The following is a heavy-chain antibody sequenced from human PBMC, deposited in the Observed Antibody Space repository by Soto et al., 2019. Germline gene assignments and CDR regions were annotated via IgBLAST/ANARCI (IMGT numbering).Heavy chain of an antibody. V-gene: IGHV5-51*01. CDR3: ARPKTVPPHYDFWSGPDTGYAFDI. J-gene: IGHJ3*02. D-gene: IGHD3-3*01. CDR2: IYPGDSDT. CDR1: GYSFTSYW. Sequence: GESLKISCKGSGYSFTSYWIGWVRQMPGKGLEWMGIIYPGDSDTRYSPSFQGQVTISADKSISTAYLQWGSLKASDTAMYYCARPKTVPPHYDFWSGPDTGYAFDIWGQGTMVTVSS.